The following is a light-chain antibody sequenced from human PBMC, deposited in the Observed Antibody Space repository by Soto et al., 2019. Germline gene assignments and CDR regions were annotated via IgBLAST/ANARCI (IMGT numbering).Light chain of an antibody. CDR1: QSLVYSDGQTY. CDR3: LRGRHLPLT. Sequence: DIVMTQTPLSLSVSPGQPASISCKSNQSLVYSDGQTYLYWYLQKSDKPPQPLIYEVFNRFHGVTDKSSGRGAETDCPRRISRVEAEDVGDYYCLRGRHLPLTFRGGTKVVIK. CDR2: EVF. V-gene: IGKV2-29*03. J-gene: IGKJ4*01.